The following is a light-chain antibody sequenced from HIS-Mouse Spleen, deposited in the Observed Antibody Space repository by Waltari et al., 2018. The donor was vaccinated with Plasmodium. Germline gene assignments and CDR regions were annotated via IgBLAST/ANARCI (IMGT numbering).Light chain of an antibody. CDR2: ADS. CDR1: ALPKKY. Sequence: SYELTQPPSVSVSPGQTARIPCSGDALPKKYAYWYPQKSGQAPVLVNYADSKRPSGIPERFYGSSSGTMATLTISGAQVEDEADYYGYSTDSSGNHRVFGGGTKLTVL. V-gene: IGLV3-10*01. J-gene: IGLJ3*02. CDR3: YSTDSSGNHRV.